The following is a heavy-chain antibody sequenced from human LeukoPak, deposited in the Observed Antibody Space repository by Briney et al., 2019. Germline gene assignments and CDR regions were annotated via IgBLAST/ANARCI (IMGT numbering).Heavy chain of an antibody. CDR3: ARDGGGAYSLAFDI. D-gene: IGHD1-26*01. CDR1: GFNVSSNY. V-gene: IGHV3-53*01. Sequence: GGSLRLSCEASGFNVSSNYMTWVRQAPGKGLEWVSLIYSGGSTNYVDSVKGRFTISRDNSKNTLYLQMNNLRAEDTAVYYCARDGGGAYSLAFDIWGQGTLVTVSS. CDR2: IYSGGST. J-gene: IGHJ3*02.